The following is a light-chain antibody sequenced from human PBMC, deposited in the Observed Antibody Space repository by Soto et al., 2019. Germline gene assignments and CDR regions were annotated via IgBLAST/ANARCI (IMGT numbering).Light chain of an antibody. CDR1: QSVSSY. V-gene: IGKV3-20*01. CDR2: DVS. CDR3: QQYGSSIFT. Sequence: EIVLTHSPATLSLSPGERATLSCRASQSVSSYLAWYRQKPGQAPRLLIFDVSNRATGIPDRFSGSGSGTDFTLTISRLEPEDFAVYYCQQYGSSIFTFGPGTKVDIK. J-gene: IGKJ3*01.